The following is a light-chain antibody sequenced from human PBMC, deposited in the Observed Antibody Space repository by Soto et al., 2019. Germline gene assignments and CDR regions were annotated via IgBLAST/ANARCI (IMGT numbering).Light chain of an antibody. J-gene: IGKJ2*01. Sequence: EIVLTQSPGTLSLSPGERATLSCRASQSVSSSYLAWYQQKPGQAPRLLIYGASSRATGIPDRFSGSGSGTAFTLAISRLEPEDFAVYYWQQDGSSPLSTFGQGTKLEIK. V-gene: IGKV3-20*01. CDR1: QSVSSSY. CDR3: QQDGSSPLST. CDR2: GAS.